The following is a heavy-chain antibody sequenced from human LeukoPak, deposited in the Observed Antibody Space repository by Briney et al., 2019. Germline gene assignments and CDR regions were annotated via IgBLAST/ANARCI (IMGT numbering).Heavy chain of an antibody. J-gene: IGHJ4*02. V-gene: IGHV4-4*02. D-gene: IGHD5-18*01. Sequence: SETLSLTCAVSGGSISSSNWWSWVRQPPGKGLEWIGEIYHSGSTNYNPSLKSRVTISVDKSKNQFSLKLSSVTAADTAVYYCARDPSGYSYGDYYFDYWGQGTLVTVSS. CDR2: IYHSGST. CDR3: ARDPSGYSYGDYYFDY. CDR1: GGSISSSNW.